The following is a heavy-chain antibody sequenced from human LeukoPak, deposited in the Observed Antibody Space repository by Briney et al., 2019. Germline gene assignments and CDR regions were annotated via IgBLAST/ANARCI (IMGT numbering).Heavy chain of an antibody. CDR1: GYSFTNYW. J-gene: IGHJ6*04. CDR2: IYPGDSDT. Sequence: GESLKISCKGSGYSFTNYWIGWVRQMPGKGLEWMGIIYPGDSDTRYSPSFQGQVTISADKSISTAYLQWSSLKASDTAMYYCASSYCSSTSCYTPTWGVWGKGTTVTVSS. D-gene: IGHD2-2*02. CDR3: ASSYCSSTSCYTPTWGV. V-gene: IGHV5-51*01.